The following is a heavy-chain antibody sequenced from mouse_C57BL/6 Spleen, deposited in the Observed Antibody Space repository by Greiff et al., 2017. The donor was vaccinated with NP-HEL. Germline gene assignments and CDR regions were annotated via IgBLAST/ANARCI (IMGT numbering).Heavy chain of an antibody. Sequence: VQRVESGPGLVAPSQSLSITCTVSGFSLTSYGVDWVRQSPGKGLEWLGVIWGVGSTNYNSALKSRLSISKDNSKSQVFLKMNSLQTDDTAMYYCARHYYGNAMDYWGQGTSVTVSS. CDR2: IWGVGST. V-gene: IGHV2-6*01. J-gene: IGHJ4*01. D-gene: IGHD1-1*01. CDR1: GFSLTSYG. CDR3: ARHYYGNAMDY.